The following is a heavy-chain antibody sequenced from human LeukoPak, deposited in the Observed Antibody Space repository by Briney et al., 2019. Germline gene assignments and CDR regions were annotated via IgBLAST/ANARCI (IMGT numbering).Heavy chain of an antibody. D-gene: IGHD3-22*01. CDR3: ARGGHYYYDSSGYIWWRTKHDAFDI. Sequence: PSETLSLTCTISGDSISSRSYYWGWIRQPPGKGLEWIGSIYYSGSTYYNPSLKSRVTISVDTSKNQFSLKLSSVTAADTAVYYCARGGHYYYDSSGYIWWRTKHDAFDIWGQGTMVTVSS. CDR2: IYYSGST. V-gene: IGHV4-39*07. CDR1: GDSISSRSYY. J-gene: IGHJ3*02.